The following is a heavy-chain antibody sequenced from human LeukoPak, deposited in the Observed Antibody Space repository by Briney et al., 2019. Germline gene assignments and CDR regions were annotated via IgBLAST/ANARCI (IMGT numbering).Heavy chain of an antibody. CDR2: ISSNGGST. CDR1: GFTFSSYA. Sequence: GGSLRLSCSASGFTFSSYAMHWVRQAPGKGLEYVSAISSNGGSTYYADSVKGRFTISRDNSKNTLYLQMSSPRAEDTAVYYCVKDHQSSGYSLDYWGQGTLVTVSS. D-gene: IGHD3-22*01. CDR3: VKDHQSSGYSLDY. J-gene: IGHJ4*02. V-gene: IGHV3-64D*06.